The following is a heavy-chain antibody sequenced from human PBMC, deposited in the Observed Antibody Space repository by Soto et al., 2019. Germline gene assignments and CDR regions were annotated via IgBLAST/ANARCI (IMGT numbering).Heavy chain of an antibody. V-gene: IGHV3-73*01. Sequence: GGSLRLSCAASGFSFSGSAMHWVRQASGKGLEWVGRIRSKANSYATAYAASVKGRFTISRDDSKNTAYLQMNSLKTEDTAVYYCTVPHRKYSSSSWNYGMDVWGQGTTVTVSS. CDR3: TVPHRKYSSSSWNYGMDV. J-gene: IGHJ6*01. CDR1: GFSFSGSA. CDR2: IRSKANSYAT. D-gene: IGHD6-6*01.